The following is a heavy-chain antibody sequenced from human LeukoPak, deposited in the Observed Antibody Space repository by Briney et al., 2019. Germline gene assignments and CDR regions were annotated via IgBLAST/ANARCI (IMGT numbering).Heavy chain of an antibody. D-gene: IGHD2-15*01. J-gene: IGHJ4*02. Sequence: SETLSLTCAVYGGSFSGYYWSWIRQPPGKGLEWIGEINHSGSTNYNPSHKSRVTISVDTSKNQFSLKLSSVTAADTAVYYCARGRCSGGSCYFRSEAFDYWGQGTLVTVSS. CDR3: ARGRCSGGSCYFRSEAFDY. CDR1: GGSFSGYY. CDR2: INHSGST. V-gene: IGHV4-34*01.